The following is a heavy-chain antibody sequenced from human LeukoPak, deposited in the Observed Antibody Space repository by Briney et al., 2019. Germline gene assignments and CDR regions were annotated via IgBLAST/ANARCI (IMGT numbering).Heavy chain of an antibody. CDR1: GYPFTTYE. Sequence: SVKVSCKTSGYPFTTYEINWVRQAAGQGLEWMGRIIPILGIANYAQKFQGRVTITADKSTSTAYMELSSLRSEDTAVYYCARDIDGYWGQGTLVTVSS. V-gene: IGHV1-69*04. J-gene: IGHJ4*02. D-gene: IGHD2-15*01. CDR2: IIPILGIA. CDR3: ARDIDGY.